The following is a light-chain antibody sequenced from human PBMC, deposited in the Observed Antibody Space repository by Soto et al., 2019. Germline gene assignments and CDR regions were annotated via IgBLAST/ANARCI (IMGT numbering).Light chain of an antibody. CDR3: CSYAGSSTLFV. CDR1: SIDVGSYNL. V-gene: IGLV2-23*01. CDR2: EGS. J-gene: IGLJ1*01. Sequence: QSVLTQPASVSGSPGQSITISCTATSIDVGSYNLVSWYQQYPGKAPKLMIYEGSERPSGVSNRFSGSKSGNTASLTISGLQAEDEADYYCCSYAGSSTLFVFGTGTKVTVL.